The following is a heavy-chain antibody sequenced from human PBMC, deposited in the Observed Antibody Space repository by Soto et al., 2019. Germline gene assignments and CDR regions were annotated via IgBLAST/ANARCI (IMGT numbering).Heavy chain of an antibody. CDR3: ARRSGDYSYYSIDV. J-gene: IGHJ6*02. Sequence: SETLSLTCTVSGVSISSSSYYWGWIRQPPGKGREGIGCIYYSGSTYYNPSLKGRVTISVDTAKNQFSLKLSSVTAADKAVYDCARRSGDYSYYSIDVWGQGTTVTVSS. V-gene: IGHV4-39*01. CDR1: GVSISSSSYY. D-gene: IGHD1-26*01. CDR2: IYYSGST.